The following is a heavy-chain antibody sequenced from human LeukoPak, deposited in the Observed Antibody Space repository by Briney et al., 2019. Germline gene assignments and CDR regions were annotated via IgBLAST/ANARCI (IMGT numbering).Heavy chain of an antibody. V-gene: IGHV1-2*02. CDR2: INPNSGGT. CDR3: ARGYGRVGYYYMDV. Sequence: ASVKVSCKASGYTFTGCYMHWVRQAPGQGREWMGWINPNSGGTNYAQKFQGRVTMTRDTSISTAYMELSRLRSDDTAVYYCARGYGRVGYYYMDVWGKGTTVTVSS. J-gene: IGHJ6*03. CDR1: GYTFTGCY. D-gene: IGHD1-26*01.